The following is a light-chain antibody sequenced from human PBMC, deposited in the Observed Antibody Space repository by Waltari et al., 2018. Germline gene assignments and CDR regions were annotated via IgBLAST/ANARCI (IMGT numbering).Light chain of an antibody. CDR2: DVI. CDR1: SRYVGGYNY. CDR3: SSYISSSTPYV. J-gene: IGLJ1*01. V-gene: IGLV2-14*03. Sequence: QSALTQPASVSGSPGQSIPISCTGTSRYVGGYNYVSWYQQHPGKAPKLLIYDVIYRPSGVSDRFSGSKSGNTASLIISGLQADDEADYYCSSYISSSTPYVFGTGTKVTVL.